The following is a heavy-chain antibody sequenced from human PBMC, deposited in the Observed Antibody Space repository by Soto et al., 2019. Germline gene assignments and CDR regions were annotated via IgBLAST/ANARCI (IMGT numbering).Heavy chain of an antibody. CDR3: ARGVGYCSSINCYSSRRLRFDS. Sequence: SETLSLTCAVSADSITSIYDGAWIRQPPGKGLEGIGEVNHSGTTYYNPSLKTRVTISVHTPKNQFSLKMSSVTAADTAVYYCARGVGYCSSINCYSSRRLRFDSWGQGTLVTVSS. CDR1: ADSITSIYD. V-gene: IGHV4-38-2*01. CDR2: VNHSGTT. J-gene: IGHJ4*02. D-gene: IGHD2-2*01.